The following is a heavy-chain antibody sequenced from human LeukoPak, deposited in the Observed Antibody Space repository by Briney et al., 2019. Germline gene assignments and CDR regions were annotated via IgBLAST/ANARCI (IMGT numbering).Heavy chain of an antibody. CDR2: IIPIFGTA. J-gene: IGHJ4*02. Sequence: APVTVSCKASGGTFSSYAISWVRQAPGQGLEWMGGIIPIFGTANYAQKFQGRVTITADESTSTAYMELSSLRSEDTAVYYCARALHPPHPNFDYWGQGTLVTVSS. V-gene: IGHV1-69*13. CDR1: GGTFSSYA. CDR3: ARALHPPHPNFDY.